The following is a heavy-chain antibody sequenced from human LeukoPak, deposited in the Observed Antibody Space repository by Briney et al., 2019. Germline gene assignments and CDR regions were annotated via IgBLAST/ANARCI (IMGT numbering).Heavy chain of an antibody. CDR1: GGSISSSSYY. J-gene: IGHJ4*02. D-gene: IGHD2-2*01. V-gene: IGHV4-39*07. CDR2: IYYSGST. CDR3: ARGRTGAAALDF. Sequence: SETLSLTCTVSGGSISSSSYYWGWIRQPPGKGLEWIGSIYYSGSTYYNPSLKSRVTISVDTSKNQYSLKLTSVSAADTAVYHCARGRTGAAALDFWGPGTLVTVSS.